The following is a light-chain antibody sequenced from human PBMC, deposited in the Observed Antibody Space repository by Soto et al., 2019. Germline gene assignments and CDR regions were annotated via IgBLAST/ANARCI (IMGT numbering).Light chain of an antibody. Sequence: EVVLTQSPGTLSLSPRERATLSCRASQSVSNNYLAWYQHKPGQAPRLLIYGASNRAPGIPDRFSGSGSGPDFPLTISTLEPEDFAVYYYQQYASSPRTFGQGPLVEVK. J-gene: IGKJ1*01. V-gene: IGKV3-20*01. CDR3: QQYASSPRT. CDR1: QSVSNNY. CDR2: GAS.